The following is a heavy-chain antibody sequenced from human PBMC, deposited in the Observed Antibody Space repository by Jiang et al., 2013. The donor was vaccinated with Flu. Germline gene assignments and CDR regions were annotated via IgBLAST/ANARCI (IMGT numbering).Heavy chain of an antibody. Sequence: GPGLVKPSETLSLTCTVSGGSISSSSYYWGWIRQPPGKGLEWIGSIYYSGSTYYNPSLKSRVTISVDTSKNQFSLNLRSMTAADTAIYYCIREGDYYDGSGYYYPPDHWGQGNLVTVSS. CDR1: GGSISSSSYY. D-gene: IGHD3-22*01. V-gene: IGHV4-39*03. CDR2: IYYSGST. J-gene: IGHJ4*02. CDR3: IREGDYYDGSGYYYPPDH.